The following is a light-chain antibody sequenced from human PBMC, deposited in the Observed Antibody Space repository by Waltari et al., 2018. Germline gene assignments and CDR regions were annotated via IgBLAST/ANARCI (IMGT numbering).Light chain of an antibody. CDR2: EFR. J-gene: IGLJ2*01. CDR3: CSYAGSSTHVV. Sequence: QSALTQPASVSGSPGQSIPISCTGTSSDVGSYNIVSWYQQPPGKAPKLMLNEFRKRPSGVSKRFSGSKSGNTASLTISGLQAEDEADYYCCSYAGSSTHVVFGGGTKLTVL. CDR1: SSDVGSYNI. V-gene: IGLV2-23*02.